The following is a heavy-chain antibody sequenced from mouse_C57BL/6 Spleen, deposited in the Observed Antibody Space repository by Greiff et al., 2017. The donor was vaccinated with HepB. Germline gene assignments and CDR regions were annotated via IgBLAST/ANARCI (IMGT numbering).Heavy chain of an antibody. D-gene: IGHD1-1*01. CDR3: ARPNYYGSSYDAMDY. J-gene: IGHJ4*01. V-gene: IGHV1-55*01. CDR2: IYPGSGST. CDR1: GYTFTSYW. Sequence: VQLQQPGAELVKPGASVKMSCKASGYTFTSYWITWVKQRPGQGLEWIGDIYPGSGSTNYNEKFKSKATLTVDTSSSTAYMQLSSLTSEDSAVYYCARPNYYGSSYDAMDYWGQGTSVTVSS.